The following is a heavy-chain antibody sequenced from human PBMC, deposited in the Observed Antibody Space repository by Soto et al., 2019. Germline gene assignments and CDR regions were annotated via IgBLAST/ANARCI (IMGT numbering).Heavy chain of an antibody. D-gene: IGHD2-15*01. CDR2: IYYSGST. Sequence: QVQLQESGPGLVKPSQTLSLTCTVSGGSISSGGYYWSWIRQHPGKGLEWIGYIYYSGSTYYNPSLKSRVTISVDTSKNQFSLKLSSVTAADTAVYYCARASNDIVVVVAAPDGHYYYYMDVWGKGTTVTVSS. V-gene: IGHV4-31*03. CDR3: ARASNDIVVVVAAPDGHYYYYMDV. J-gene: IGHJ6*03. CDR1: GGSISSGGYY.